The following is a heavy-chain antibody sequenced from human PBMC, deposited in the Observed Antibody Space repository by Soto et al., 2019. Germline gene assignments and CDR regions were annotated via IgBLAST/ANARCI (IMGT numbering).Heavy chain of an antibody. CDR1: GYTFTRYT. D-gene: IGHD2-15*01. V-gene: IGHV1-3*01. Sequence: ASVKVSCKASGYTFTRYTMNWVRQAPGQRLEWMGWINPDNGNTKSSQRFQDRVIITRDTSASTAYMDLSSLRSEDTAVYYCARGIATGQLDPWGQGTLVAVSS. J-gene: IGHJ5*02. CDR2: INPDNGNT. CDR3: ARGIATGQLDP.